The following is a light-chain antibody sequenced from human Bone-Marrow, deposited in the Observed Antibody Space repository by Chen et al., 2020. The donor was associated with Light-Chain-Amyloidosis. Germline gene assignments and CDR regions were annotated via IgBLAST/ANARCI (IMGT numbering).Light chain of an antibody. V-gene: IGKV3-11*01. CDR1: QSVYSF. Sequence: VVLTQSPATLSLSPGERATLSCRASQSVYSFLAWYQQKPGQSPRLLIYDAFHRATGIPARFSGSGSGTDFTLTISSLEPEDFAVYYCQQRYNWPPLTCGGGTKVEIK. J-gene: IGKJ4*02. CDR3: QQRYNWPPLT. CDR2: DAF.